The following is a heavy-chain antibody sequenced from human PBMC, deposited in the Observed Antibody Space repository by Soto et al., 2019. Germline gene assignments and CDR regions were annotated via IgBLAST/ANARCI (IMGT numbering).Heavy chain of an antibody. CDR1: GFTFSSYA. CDR2: ISGSGGST. D-gene: IGHD5-12*01. J-gene: IGHJ4*02. V-gene: IGHV3-23*01. CDR3: AKDPGARQGIVATTPDHNGDY. Sequence: GGSLRLSCAASGFTFSSYAMSWVRQAPGKGLEWVSAISGSGGSTYYADSVKGRFTISRDNSKNTLYLQMNSLRAEDTAVYYCAKDPGARQGIVATTPDHNGDYWGQGTLVTVS.